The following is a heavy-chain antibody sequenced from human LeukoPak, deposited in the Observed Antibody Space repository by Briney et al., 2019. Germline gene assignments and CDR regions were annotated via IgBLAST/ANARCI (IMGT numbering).Heavy chain of an antibody. V-gene: IGHV3-11*05. D-gene: IGHD4-17*01. CDR2: ISGSGHYT. J-gene: IGHJ4*02. CDR1: GFTFSDYY. Sequence: GGSLGLSCAASGFTFSDYYMSWIRQAPGKGLEWVSYISGSGHYTYSADSVKGRFTISRDNGRNSVILQMNSLRAEDTAVYYCAGGGVNAVTTAVDYWGQGIQVTVSS. CDR3: AGGGVNAVTTAVDY.